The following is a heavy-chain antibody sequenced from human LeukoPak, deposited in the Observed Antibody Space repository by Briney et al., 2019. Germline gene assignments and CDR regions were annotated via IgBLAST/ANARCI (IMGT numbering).Heavy chain of an antibody. J-gene: IGHJ4*02. CDR1: GFTFSSYS. Sequence: GGSLRLSCAASGFTFSSYSMNWVRQAPGKGLEWVSSISSSSSYIYYADSVKGRFTISRDNAKNSLYLQMNSLRAEDTAVYYYARGGDIVAVVVLDYWGQGTLVTVSS. CDR3: ARGGDIVAVVVLDY. CDR2: ISSSSSYI. V-gene: IGHV3-21*01. D-gene: IGHD2-15*01.